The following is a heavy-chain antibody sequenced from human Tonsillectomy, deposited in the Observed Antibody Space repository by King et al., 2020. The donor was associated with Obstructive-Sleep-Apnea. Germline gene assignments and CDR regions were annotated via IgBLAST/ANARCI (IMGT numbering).Heavy chain of an antibody. CDR2: ISGSGGRT. CDR1: GFTFSSYA. D-gene: IGHD3-3*01. Sequence: VQLVESGGGLVQPGGSLRLSCAASGFTFSSYAMSWVRQAPGKGLEWVSAISGSGGRTYYADSVKGRFTISSDNSKNTLYLQMNSLRAEDTAVYYCAKDLIRYYDFWSGYFRRDYWGQGTLVTVSS. J-gene: IGHJ4*02. CDR3: AKDLIRYYDFWSGYFRRDY. V-gene: IGHV3-23*04.